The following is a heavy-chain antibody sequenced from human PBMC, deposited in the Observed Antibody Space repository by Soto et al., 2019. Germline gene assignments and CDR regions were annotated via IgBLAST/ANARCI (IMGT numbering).Heavy chain of an antibody. D-gene: IGHD2-2*01. CDR1: GFTFSSDA. V-gene: IGHV3-23*01. CDR2: ISGSGGNT. Sequence: GGSLRLSCAASGFTFSSDAMSWVRQAPGKGLQWVSAISGSGGNTYYADSVKGRFTISRDNSENTLYLQMNSLRADDTAVYYCAKSLGDVSTILVVPTAASYWGQGTLVTVSS. CDR3: AKSLGDVSTILVVPTAASY. J-gene: IGHJ4*02.